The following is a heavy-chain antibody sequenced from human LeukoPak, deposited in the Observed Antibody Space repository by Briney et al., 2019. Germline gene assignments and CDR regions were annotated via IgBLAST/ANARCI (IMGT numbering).Heavy chain of an antibody. CDR1: GFLFSVYY. Sequence: GGSLRLSRAVSGFLFSVYYMRWIRQPPGRGLEWGSYLSDSSSYTDYADSVKGRFTISRDNSKNSLYLQMNSLRAVDTAGYYCARRYTGYGILDCWVQGSLVSVSS. CDR3: ARRYTGYGILDC. CDR2: LSDSSSYT. D-gene: IGHD5-12*01. J-gene: IGHJ4*02. V-gene: IGHV3-11*03.